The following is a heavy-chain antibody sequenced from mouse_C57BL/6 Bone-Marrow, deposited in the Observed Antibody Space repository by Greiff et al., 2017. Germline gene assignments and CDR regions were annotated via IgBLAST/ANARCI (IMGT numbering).Heavy chain of an antibody. J-gene: IGHJ3*01. CDR1: GYTFTDYY. V-gene: IGHV1-77*01. Sequence: VQLQQSGAELVKPGASVKISCKASGYTFTDYYINWVKQRPGQGLEWIGKIGPGSGSTYYNEKFKGKATLNADKSSSTAYMQLSSLTSEDSAVYFGARSGHYYSNYDWFAYWGKGTLVTVSA. CDR2: IGPGSGST. CDR3: ARSGHYYSNYDWFAY. D-gene: IGHD2-5*01.